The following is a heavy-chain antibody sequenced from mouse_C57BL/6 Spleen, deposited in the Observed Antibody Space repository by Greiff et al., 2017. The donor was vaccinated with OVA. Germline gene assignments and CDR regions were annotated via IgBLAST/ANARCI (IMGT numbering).Heavy chain of an antibody. J-gene: IGHJ2*01. CDR1: GYAFSSYW. D-gene: IGHD2-3*01. V-gene: IGHV1-80*01. Sequence: VQRVESGAELVKPGASVKISCKASGYAFSSYWMNWVKQRPGKGLEWIGQIYPGDGDTNYNGKFKGKATLTADKSSSTAYMQLSSLTSEDSAVYFCARDDGYYFDYWGQGTTLTVSS. CDR3: ARDDGYYFDY. CDR2: IYPGDGDT.